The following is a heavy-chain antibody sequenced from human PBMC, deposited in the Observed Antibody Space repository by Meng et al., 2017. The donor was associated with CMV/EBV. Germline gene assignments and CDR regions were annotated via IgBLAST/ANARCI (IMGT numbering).Heavy chain of an antibody. CDR1: GYTFIDHY. V-gene: IGHV1-2*02. J-gene: IGHJ4*02. CDR3: ARYRVDIVATTPFDY. CDR2: INPDSGGT. Sequence: ASVKFSCKASGYTFIDHYIHWVRQAPGQGLEWTGWINPDSGGTNYARKFQGRVTMTRDTSISTAYMELSRLTPDDTAVYYCARYRVDIVATTPFDYWGQGTLVTVSS. D-gene: IGHD5-12*01.